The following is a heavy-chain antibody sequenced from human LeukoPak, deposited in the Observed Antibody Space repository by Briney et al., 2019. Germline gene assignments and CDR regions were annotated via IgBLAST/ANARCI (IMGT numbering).Heavy chain of an antibody. V-gene: IGHV4-61*01. J-gene: IGHJ4*02. CDR1: GGSVSSGSDY. CDR3: AREDYGGPVDY. D-gene: IGHD4-23*01. CDR2: IYYSGST. Sequence: SETLSLTCTVSGGSVSSGSDYWSWIRQPPGKGLEWIGYIYYSGSTNYNPSLKSRVTISVDTSKNQFSLKLSSVTAADAAVYYCAREDYGGPVDYWGQGTLVTVSS.